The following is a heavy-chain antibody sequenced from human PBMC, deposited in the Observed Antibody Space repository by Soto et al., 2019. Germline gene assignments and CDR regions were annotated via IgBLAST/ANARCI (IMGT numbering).Heavy chain of an antibody. Sequence: EVQLVESGGGLVQPGGSLRLSCAASGFTFSSYWMHWVRQAPGKGLVWVSRINSDGSSTSYADSVKGRFTISRDNAKNTLYLQMNSLRAEDTAVYYCARVWTGRGGYADCSGGSCYSISSWGQGTLVTVSS. CDR1: GFTFSSYW. CDR3: ARVWTGRGGYADCSGGSCYSISS. J-gene: IGHJ5*02. CDR2: INSDGSST. V-gene: IGHV3-74*01. D-gene: IGHD2-15*01.